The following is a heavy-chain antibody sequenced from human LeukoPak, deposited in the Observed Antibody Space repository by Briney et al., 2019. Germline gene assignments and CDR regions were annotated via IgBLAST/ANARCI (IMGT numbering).Heavy chain of an antibody. J-gene: IGHJ4*02. V-gene: IGHV3-48*04. CDR3: ARVPYGSGSYLPYFDY. CDR2: ISSSSSTI. CDR1: GFTFSSYS. Sequence: GGSLRLSCAASGFTFSSYSMNWVRQAPGKGLEWVSYISSSSSTIYYADSVKGRFTISRDNAKNSLYLQMNSLRAEDTAVYYCARVPYGSGSYLPYFDYWGQGTLVTVSS. D-gene: IGHD3-10*01.